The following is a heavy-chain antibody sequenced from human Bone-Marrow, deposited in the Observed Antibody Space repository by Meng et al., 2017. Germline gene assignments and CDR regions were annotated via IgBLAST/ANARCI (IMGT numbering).Heavy chain of an antibody. D-gene: IGHD5-18*01. CDR2: IDYTEYT. CDR3: ARGPYTHGHFWYFDL. J-gene: IGHJ2*01. CDR1: GGPISSSSFY. V-gene: IGHV4-39*01. Sequence: QLQVQESGPGLVTPSETLSLTCTFTGGPISSSSFYWVWIRQPPGMGLEWIGSIDYTEYTHFNASLKSRVTMSIDTSRKQISLMLSSVTAADTAVYYCARGPYTHGHFWYFDLWGRGTLVTVSS.